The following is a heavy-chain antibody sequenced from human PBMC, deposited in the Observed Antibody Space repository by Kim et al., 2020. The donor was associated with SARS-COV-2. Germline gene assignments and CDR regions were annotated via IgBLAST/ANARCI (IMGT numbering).Heavy chain of an antibody. CDR3: ARAVLRYCSSTSCYMIDRPGVGHYYYYYGMDV. Sequence: SVKVSCKASGGTFSSYAISWVRQAPGQGLEWMGGIIPIFGTANYAQKFQGRVTITADESTSTAYMELSSLRSEDTAVYYCARAVLRYCSSTSCYMIDRPGVGHYYYYYGMDVWGQGTTVTVSS. J-gene: IGHJ6*02. V-gene: IGHV1-69*13. CDR2: IIPIFGTA. CDR1: GGTFSSYA. D-gene: IGHD2-2*02.